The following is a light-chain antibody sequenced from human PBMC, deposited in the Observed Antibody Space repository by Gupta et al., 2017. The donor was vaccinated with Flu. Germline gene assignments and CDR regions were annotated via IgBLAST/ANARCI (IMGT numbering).Light chain of an antibody. CDR3: QVWDSSSDQGL. V-gene: IGLV3-21*03. Sequence: SYMLTQPPSVSVAPGKAASISCGGNNIGSKSVHWYQQKPGQAPVLVVYDDRDRPSGIPGRFSGSHSGNTATLTISRVEAGDEADYYCQVWDSSSDQGLFGGGTKLTVL. CDR1: NIGSKS. J-gene: IGLJ2*01. CDR2: DDR.